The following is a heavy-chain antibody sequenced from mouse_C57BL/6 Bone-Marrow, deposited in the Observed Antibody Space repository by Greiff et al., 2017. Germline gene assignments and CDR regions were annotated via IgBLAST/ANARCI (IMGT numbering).Heavy chain of an antibody. D-gene: IGHD4-1*01. Sequence: VKVVESGAELVRPGTSVKVSCKASGYAFTNYLIEWVKQRPGQGLEWIGVINPGSGGTNYNEKFKGKATLTADKSSSTAYMQLSSLTSEDSAVYFCARKTGTSYFDYWGQGTTLTVSS. CDR1: GYAFTNYL. CDR2: INPGSGGT. V-gene: IGHV1-54*01. CDR3: ARKTGTSYFDY. J-gene: IGHJ2*01.